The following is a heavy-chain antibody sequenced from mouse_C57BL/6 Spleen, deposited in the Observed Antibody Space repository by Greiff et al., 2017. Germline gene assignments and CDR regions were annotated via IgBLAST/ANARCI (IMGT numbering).Heavy chain of an antibody. D-gene: IGHD2-4*01. Sequence: VQLQESGAELVRPGASVTLSCKASGYTFTDYEMHWVKQTPVHGLEWIGAIDPETGGTAYNQKFKGKAILTADKSSSTAYMELRSLTSEDSAVYYCTRFYYDDDDEAYWGQGTLVTVSA. J-gene: IGHJ3*01. V-gene: IGHV1-15*01. CDR3: TRFYYDDDDEAY. CDR1: GYTFTDYE. CDR2: IDPETGGT.